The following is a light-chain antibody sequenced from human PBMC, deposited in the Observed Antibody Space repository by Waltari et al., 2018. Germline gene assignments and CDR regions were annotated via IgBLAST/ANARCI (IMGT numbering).Light chain of an antibody. V-gene: IGKV3-20*01. CDR3: LQYDSSPET. J-gene: IGKJ1*01. CDR2: GTS. Sequence: EIVLTQSQGTLSLSSGERATLSCRASHSLSTDYLAWYQQRRGPAPRLLISGTSSRATGIPDRFRGSGAGTDFTLTSSRLERADLSVYYCLQYDSSPETFGQGTKVEIK. CDR1: HSLSTDY.